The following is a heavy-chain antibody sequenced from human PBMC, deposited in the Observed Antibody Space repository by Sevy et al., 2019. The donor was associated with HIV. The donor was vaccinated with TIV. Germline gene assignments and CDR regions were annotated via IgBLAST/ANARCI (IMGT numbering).Heavy chain of an antibody. V-gene: IGHV3-30*18. CDR2: ISYDGSNK. D-gene: IGHD1-1*01. Sequence: GGSLRLSCAASGFTFSSYGMHWVRQAPGKGLEWVAVISYDGSNKYYADSVKGRFTISRDNSKNTLYLQMNSLRAEDTAVYYCAKEIGAGTSDYWGQGTRVTVSS. J-gene: IGHJ4*02. CDR1: GFTFSSYG. CDR3: AKEIGAGTSDY.